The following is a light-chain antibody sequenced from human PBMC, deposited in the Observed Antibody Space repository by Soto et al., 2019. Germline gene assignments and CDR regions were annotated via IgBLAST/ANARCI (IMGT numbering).Light chain of an antibody. V-gene: IGKV3-20*01. CDR1: QTVTGTY. CDR3: QHFGSSLWT. Sequence: EVVLAQSPGTPSLSPGERATLSCRASQTVTGTYLAWYQQKPGQAPRLLIYDASIRATGIPDRFSGSGYGTDFTLTISRLEPEDFAVYYCQHFGSSLWTFGQGTRVEIK. J-gene: IGKJ1*01. CDR2: DAS.